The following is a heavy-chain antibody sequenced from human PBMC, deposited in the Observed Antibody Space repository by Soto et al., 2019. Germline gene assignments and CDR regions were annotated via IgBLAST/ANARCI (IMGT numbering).Heavy chain of an antibody. D-gene: IGHD5-12*01. V-gene: IGHV3-23*01. CDR3: AKDWEYSGYLKYSYYMDV. CDR2: ISGSGGST. J-gene: IGHJ6*03. CDR1: GFTYSSYA. Sequence: GGSLRLSCAASGFTYSSYAMSWVRQAPGKGLEWVSAISGSGGSTCYADSVKGRFTISRDNSKNTLYLQMNSLRAEDTAVYYCAKDWEYSGYLKYSYYMDVWGKGTTVTVSS.